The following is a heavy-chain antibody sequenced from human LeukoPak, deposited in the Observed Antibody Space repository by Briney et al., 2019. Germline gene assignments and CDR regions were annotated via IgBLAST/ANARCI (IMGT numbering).Heavy chain of an antibody. Sequence: ASVKVSCKASGHTFTSYGISWVRQAPGQGLEWMGWISAYNGNTNYAQKLQGRVTMTTDTSTSTAYMELRSLRSDDTAVYYCARVRQWWVGECYFDYWGQGTLVTVSS. D-gene: IGHD3-10*01. CDR3: ARVRQWWVGECYFDY. J-gene: IGHJ4*02. V-gene: IGHV1-18*01. CDR1: GHTFTSYG. CDR2: ISAYNGNT.